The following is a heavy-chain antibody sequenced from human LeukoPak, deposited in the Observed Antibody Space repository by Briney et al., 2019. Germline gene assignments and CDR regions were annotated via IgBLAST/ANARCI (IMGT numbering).Heavy chain of an antibody. CDR3: VRSQYMYGDDY. J-gene: IGHJ4*02. V-gene: IGHV4-34*01. Sequence: SETLSLTCAVYGGSFSGYYWSWIRQPPGKGLEWIGEINHSGSTNYNPSLKSRVTISVDTSKNQFSLKLSSVTAADTAVYYCVRSQYMYGDDYWGQGTLVTVSS. D-gene: IGHD2-8*01. CDR1: GGSFSGYY. CDR2: INHSGST.